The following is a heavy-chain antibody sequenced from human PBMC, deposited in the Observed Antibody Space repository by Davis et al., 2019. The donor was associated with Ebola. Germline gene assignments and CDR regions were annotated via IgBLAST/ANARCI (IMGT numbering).Heavy chain of an antibody. CDR3: ARVATDWFDP. V-gene: IGHV3-74*01. J-gene: IGHJ5*02. Sequence: PGGSLRLSCAASGFTFSSYWMHWVRQTPGTGLVWVSNIYGDATITNYADSVKGRFTISRDNAKNTLYLQMNSLRVEDAGLYFCARVATDWFDPWGQGTLVTVSS. CDR2: IYGDATIT. CDR1: GFTFSSYW.